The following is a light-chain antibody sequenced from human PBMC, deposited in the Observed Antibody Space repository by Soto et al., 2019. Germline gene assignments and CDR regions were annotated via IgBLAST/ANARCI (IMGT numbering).Light chain of an antibody. J-gene: IGKJ1*01. CDR2: GAS. CDR3: QQYGSSPRT. CDR1: QSVSSSY. Sequence: EIVLTQSPGTLSLSPGERATLPCRASQSVSSSYLAWYQQKPGQAPRLLIYGASSRATGIPDRFSGSGSGTDCTLTISRLEPEDFAVYYCQQYGSSPRTFGQGTKVEIK. V-gene: IGKV3-20*01.